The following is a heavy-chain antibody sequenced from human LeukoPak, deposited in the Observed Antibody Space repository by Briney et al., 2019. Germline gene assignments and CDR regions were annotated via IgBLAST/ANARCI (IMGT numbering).Heavy chain of an antibody. CDR3: ALLAVASDFDY. CDR2: IGSSGTTT. D-gene: IGHD6-19*01. Sequence: GGSLRLSCAVSGFPFSFYEMNWVRQAPGKGLEWVSNIGSSGTTTYYADSVKGRFSISRDNAENSLYLRMNSLRAEDTAVYYCALLAVASDFDYWGQGALVTVSS. J-gene: IGHJ4*02. V-gene: IGHV3-48*03. CDR1: GFPFSFYE.